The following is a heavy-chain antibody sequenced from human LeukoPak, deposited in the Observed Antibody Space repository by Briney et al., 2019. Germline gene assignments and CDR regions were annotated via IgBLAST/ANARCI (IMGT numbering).Heavy chain of an antibody. V-gene: IGHV3-48*03. Sequence: PGGSLRLSCAASGFTFSSYEMNWVRQAPGKGLEWVSYISSSGSTIYYADSVKGRFTISRDNAKNSLYLQMNSLRAEDTAIYYCATYLRNTAAGYYYFEYWGQGTLVTVSS. CDR1: GFTFSSYE. D-gene: IGHD6-13*01. CDR3: ATYLRNTAAGYYYFEY. J-gene: IGHJ4*02. CDR2: ISSSGSTI.